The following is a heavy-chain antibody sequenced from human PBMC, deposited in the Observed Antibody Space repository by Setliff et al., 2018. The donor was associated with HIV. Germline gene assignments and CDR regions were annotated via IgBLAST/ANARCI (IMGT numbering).Heavy chain of an antibody. V-gene: IGHV3-48*02. D-gene: IGHD1-26*01. J-gene: IGHJ3*01. CDR3: VRDPGGICDAFDV. CDR2: ISSSSSSI. Sequence: GESLRLSCVGSGFTFNGYAMNWVRQAPGKVLEWVSYISSSSSSIYYGDSVKGRFTISRDNAKNSLDLEIHSLTDEDTAVYYCVRDPGGICDAFDVWGQGTMVTVSS. CDR1: GFTFNGYA.